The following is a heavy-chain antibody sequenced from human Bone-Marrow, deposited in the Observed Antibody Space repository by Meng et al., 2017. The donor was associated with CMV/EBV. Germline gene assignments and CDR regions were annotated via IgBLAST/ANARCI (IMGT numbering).Heavy chain of an antibody. CDR2: INPNSGGT. J-gene: IGHJ4*02. CDR1: GYTFTGYY. D-gene: IGHD6-6*01. CDR3: ARARGRGSSSSGRPYYVDY. V-gene: IGHV1-2*02. Sequence: ASVKVSCKASGYTFTGYYMHWVRQAPGQGLEWMGWINPNSGGTNYAQKFQGRVTMTRDTSISTAYMELSRLRSDDTAVYYCARARGRGSSSSGRPYYVDYWGQGTLVTVSS.